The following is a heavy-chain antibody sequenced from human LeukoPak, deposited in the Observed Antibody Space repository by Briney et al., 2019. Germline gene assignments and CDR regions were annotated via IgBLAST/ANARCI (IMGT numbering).Heavy chain of an antibody. J-gene: IGHJ4*02. CDR3: ARGSGSYLYYFDS. CDR1: GFTVSSNY. D-gene: IGHD1-26*01. CDR2: IYSGGST. V-gene: IGHV3-53*01. Sequence: GGSLRLSCAASGFTVSSNYMSWVRQAPGKGLEWVSVIYSGGSTYYADSVKGRFTISRDNSKNTLYLQMNSLRAEDTAVYYCARGSGSYLYYFDSWGQGTLVTVSS.